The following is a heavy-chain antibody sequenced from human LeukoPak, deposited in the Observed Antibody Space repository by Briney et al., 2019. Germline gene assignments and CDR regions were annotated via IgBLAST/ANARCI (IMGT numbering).Heavy chain of an antibody. J-gene: IGHJ4*02. V-gene: IGHV4-39*07. D-gene: IGHD3-10*01. CDR1: GGFISTSSYH. CDR3: ARGPPPYYYGSGSSIDY. CDR2: INHSGST. Sequence: SETLSLTCTVSGGFISTSSYHWGWIRQPPGKGLEWIGEINHSGSTNYNPSLKSRVTISVDTSKNQFSLKLSSVTAADTAVYYCARGPPPYYYGSGSSIDYWGQGTLVTVSS.